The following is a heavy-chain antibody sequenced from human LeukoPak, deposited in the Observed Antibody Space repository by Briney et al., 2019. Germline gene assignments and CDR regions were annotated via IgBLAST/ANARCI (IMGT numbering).Heavy chain of an antibody. CDR2: MSPNSGNS. CDR1: GYTFTGYY. Sequence: ASVKVSCKASGYTFTGYYMHWVRQAAGQGLEWMGWMSPNSGNSGSAQRFPGRVTMTRNTSISTAYMELSSLRSEDTALYFCTRGDYWGQGTLVTVSS. J-gene: IGHJ4*02. V-gene: IGHV1-8*02. CDR3: TRGDY.